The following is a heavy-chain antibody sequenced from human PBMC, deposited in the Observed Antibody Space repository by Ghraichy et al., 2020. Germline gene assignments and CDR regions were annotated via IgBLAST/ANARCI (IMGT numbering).Heavy chain of an antibody. J-gene: IGHJ4*02. CDR2: IDYSGSA. Sequence: GSLRLSCTVSGGSIRSYNWSWVRQTPGKGLEWIGNIDYSGSANYHPSLKTRVTMSVDTSQNQISLRLTSATAADTAVYYCARGRGPYTSSWRFWGQGTLVTVSS. V-gene: IGHV4-59*01. D-gene: IGHD6-13*01. CDR1: GGSIRSYN. CDR3: ARGRGPYTSSWRF.